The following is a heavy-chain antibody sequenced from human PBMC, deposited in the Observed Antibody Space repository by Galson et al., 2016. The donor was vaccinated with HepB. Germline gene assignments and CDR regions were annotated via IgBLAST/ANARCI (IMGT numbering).Heavy chain of an antibody. V-gene: IGHV3-15*01. CDR3: RYGMDV. CDR1: GFTFSNAW. CDR2: IKSQTDGGTT. Sequence: SLRLSCAASGFTFSNAWLSWVRPARGKGLEWVGRIKSQTDGGTTDYAAPVKGRFSISRDDSKNTLYLQMNSLKTEDTAVYYCRYGMDVWGQGTTVTISS. J-gene: IGHJ6*02.